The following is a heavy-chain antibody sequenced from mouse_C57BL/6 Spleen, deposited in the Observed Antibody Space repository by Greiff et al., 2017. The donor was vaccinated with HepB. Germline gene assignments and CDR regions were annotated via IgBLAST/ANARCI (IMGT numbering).Heavy chain of an antibody. CDR1: GFTFSSYG. Sequence: EVKLMESGGDLVKPGGSLKLSCAASGFTFSSYGMSWVRQTPDKRLEWVATISSGGSYTYYPDSVKGRFTISRDNAKNTLYLQMSSLKSEDTAMYYCASLIYYDYDGGLFDYWAQGTTLTVSS. CDR3: ASLIYYDYDGGLFDY. D-gene: IGHD2-4*01. V-gene: IGHV5-6*01. CDR2: ISSGGSYT. J-gene: IGHJ2*01.